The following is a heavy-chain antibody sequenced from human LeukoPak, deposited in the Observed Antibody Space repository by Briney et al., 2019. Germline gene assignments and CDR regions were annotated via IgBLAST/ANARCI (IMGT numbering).Heavy chain of an antibody. CDR1: TFTINTYW. CDR3: AKDEAPGNLSSDAFDI. Sequence: GTLRFYSAASTFTINTYWMSWVRQAPMTGDTSAATIKEDVSEKYSVDSVECRFTISSDNARNSLYLRMNGMRAKYTSVYESAKDEAPGNLSSDAFDIWGQGTMVTVSS. CDR2: IKEDVSEK. D-gene: IGHD3-16*02. J-gene: IGHJ3*02. V-gene: IGHV3-7*03.